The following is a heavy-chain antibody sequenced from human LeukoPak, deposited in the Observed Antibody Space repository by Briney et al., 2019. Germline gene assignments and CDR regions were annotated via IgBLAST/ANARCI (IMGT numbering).Heavy chain of an antibody. J-gene: IGHJ6*02. CDR2: ISYDGSNK. V-gene: IGHV3-30-3*01. Sequence: PGRSLRLSCAASGFTFSSYAMHWVRQAPGKGLEWVAVISYDGSNKYYADSVKGRFTISRDNSKNTLYLQMNSLRAEDTAVYYCASTLTVVVPAAIYYYYGMDVWGQGTTVTVSS. D-gene: IGHD2-2*01. CDR1: GFTFSSYA. CDR3: ASTLTVVVPAAIYYYYGMDV.